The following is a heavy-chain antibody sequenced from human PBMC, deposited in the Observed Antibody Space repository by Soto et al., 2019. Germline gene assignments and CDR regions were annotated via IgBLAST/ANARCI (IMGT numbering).Heavy chain of an antibody. CDR3: ARDVGLLRLCSTTPCYLAA. D-gene: IGHD2-2*01. V-gene: IGHV1-18*01. CDR1: GYTFTTYG. J-gene: IGHJ5*02. CDR2: ISGYNGDI. Sequence: QAQMVQSGAEVKKPGASVKVSCRTSGYTFTTYGVSWVRQAPGQGLEWMGWISGYNGDITYAERLQGRLTMTTDTYTSTAYMELRSLRPEDTTVYYCARDVGLLRLCSTTPCYLAALGQGTLVTVSS.